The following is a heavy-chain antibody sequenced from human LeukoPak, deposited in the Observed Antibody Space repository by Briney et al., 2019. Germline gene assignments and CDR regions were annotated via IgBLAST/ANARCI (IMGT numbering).Heavy chain of an antibody. Sequence: GGSLRLSCATSGFTFSNYAVSWVRQAPGRGLEWVSSISGSGGTTYYADSVKGRFTISRDNSKNTLYLQMNSLRAEDTAVYYCAKDPYRASSGLVDYWGQGTLVTVSS. V-gene: IGHV3-23*01. CDR1: GFTFSNYA. D-gene: IGHD5-12*01. CDR2: ISGSGGTT. J-gene: IGHJ4*02. CDR3: AKDPYRASSGLVDY.